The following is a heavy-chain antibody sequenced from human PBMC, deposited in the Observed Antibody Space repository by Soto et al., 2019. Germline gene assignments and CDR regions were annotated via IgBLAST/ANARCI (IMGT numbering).Heavy chain of an antibody. V-gene: IGHV3-53*01. CDR3: ARDFAWAFDY. D-gene: IGHD1-26*01. CDR2: LYDVDGS. J-gene: IGHJ4*02. CDR1: GLTVSGKKY. Sequence: DVQLVESGGGLIQPGESLRLSCAAFGLTVSGKKYVAWVRQAPGKGLEWVSALYDVDGSFYADSVKGRFTTSSDSSKTTVYLQMNSLRDEDTAVYYCARDFAWAFDYWGQGTLLTVS.